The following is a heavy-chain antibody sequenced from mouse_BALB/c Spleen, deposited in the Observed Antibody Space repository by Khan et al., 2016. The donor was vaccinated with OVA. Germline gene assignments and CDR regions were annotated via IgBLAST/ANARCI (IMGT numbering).Heavy chain of an antibody. CDR3: TRHGYDAWLTY. CDR2: MDPFSGGT. D-gene: IGHD2-2*01. CDR1: GYSFTTYY. J-gene: IGHJ3*01. Sequence: EVQLQESGPELLMPGALVKISCQASGYSFTTYYIHWMMQSPGKSLEWIGYMDPFSGGTTYNQKFNGKTTLTVDKSSSTAYIHLSNRAAKDWADYYCTRHGYDAWLTYLGQGTLVTVSA. V-gene: IGHV1S135*01.